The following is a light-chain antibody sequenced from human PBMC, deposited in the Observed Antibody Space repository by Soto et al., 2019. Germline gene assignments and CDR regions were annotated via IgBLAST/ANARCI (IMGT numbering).Light chain of an antibody. V-gene: IGKV3-20*01. Sequence: EIVLTQSPGTLSLSPGERATLSCRASQSVSSNYLAWYQQKPGQAPRLLIYGASSRSTGTPDRFSGSGSGTDFPLTISRLEPEDFAVYYCQQYGGSPRVTFGGGTKVEIK. CDR3: QQYGGSPRVT. J-gene: IGKJ4*01. CDR2: GAS. CDR1: QSVSSNY.